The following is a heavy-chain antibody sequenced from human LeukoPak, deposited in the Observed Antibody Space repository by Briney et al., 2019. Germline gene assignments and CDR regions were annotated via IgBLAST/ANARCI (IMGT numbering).Heavy chain of an antibody. CDR3: ARRTLRGYSRHRYYFDY. CDR1: GGSISSSSYY. V-gene: IGHV4-39*07. J-gene: IGHJ4*02. CDR2: INHSGST. Sequence: PSETLPLTCTVSGGSISSSSYYWGWIRQPPGKGLEWIGEINHSGSTNYNPSLKSRVTISVDTSKNQFSLKLSSVTAADTAVYYCARRTLRGYSRHRYYFDYWGQGTLVTVSS. D-gene: IGHD5-12*01.